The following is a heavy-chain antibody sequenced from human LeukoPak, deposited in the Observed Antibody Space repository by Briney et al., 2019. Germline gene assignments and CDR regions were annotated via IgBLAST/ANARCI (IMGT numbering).Heavy chain of an antibody. D-gene: IGHD6-19*01. CDR1: GFTFSGSA. CDR3: TRHPGYSSGWYPD. CDR2: IRSKANSYAT. Sequence: PGGSLRLSCAASGFTFSGSAMHWVRQASGKGLEWVGRIRSKANSYATAYAASVKGRFTISRDDSKNTAYLQMNSLKTEDTAVYYCTRHPGYSSGWYPDWGQGTLVTVSS. J-gene: IGHJ4*02. V-gene: IGHV3-73*01.